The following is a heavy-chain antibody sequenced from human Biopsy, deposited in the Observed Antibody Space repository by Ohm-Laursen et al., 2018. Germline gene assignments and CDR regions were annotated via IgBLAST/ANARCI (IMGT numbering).Heavy chain of an antibody. CDR2: INCKTGAT. Sequence: SSAKVSCKASSYTFTDYNIHWMRQAPGQGLEWLGYINCKTGATNYAQKFQGTVTMTRDTSISTAYLALGSLRSADTAIYYCARDPLNGHKHFDYWGQGSLVTVSS. V-gene: IGHV1-2*02. CDR1: SYTFTDYN. J-gene: IGHJ4*02. CDR3: ARDPLNGHKHFDY. D-gene: IGHD2-8*01.